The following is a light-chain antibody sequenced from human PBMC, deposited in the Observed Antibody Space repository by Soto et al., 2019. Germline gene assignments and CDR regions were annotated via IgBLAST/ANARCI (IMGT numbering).Light chain of an antibody. CDR2: DVS. V-gene: IGLV2-14*03. CDR3: SSYTSSSTGV. CDR1: SSDVGGYNY. J-gene: IGLJ1*01. Sequence: QSVLTQPASVSGSPGQSITISCSGTSSDVGGYNYVSWFQQHPGKAPKLMIYDVSVRPSGVSNRFSGSKSGNTASLTISGLQAEYEADYYCSSYTSSSTGVFGTGTKVTVL.